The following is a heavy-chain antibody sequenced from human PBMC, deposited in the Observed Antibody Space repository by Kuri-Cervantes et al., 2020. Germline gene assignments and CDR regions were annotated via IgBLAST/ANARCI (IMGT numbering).Heavy chain of an antibody. D-gene: IGHD3-10*01. J-gene: IGHJ4*02. Sequence: ASVKISCKAAGGTFSSYAISWVRQAPGQGLEWMGWISAYNGNTNYAQKLQGRVTMTTDTSTSTAYMELRSLRSDDTAVYYCARVRLVRGVIMYGTAFDYWGQGTLVTVSS. CDR2: ISAYNGNT. CDR1: GGTFSSYA. V-gene: IGHV1-18*01. CDR3: ARVRLVRGVIMYGTAFDY.